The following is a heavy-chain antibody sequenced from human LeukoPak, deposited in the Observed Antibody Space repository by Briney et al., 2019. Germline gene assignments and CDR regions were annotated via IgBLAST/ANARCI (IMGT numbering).Heavy chain of an antibody. Sequence: ALRLSCAASGFTFSSYGMHWVRQAPGNGLEWAAVISYDGSNKYYADSVKGRFTISRDNSKNTLYLQMNSLRAEDTAVYYCAEVLYGYYYSWGQGTLVTVSS. J-gene: IGHJ4*02. D-gene: IGHD3-22*01. V-gene: IGHV3-30*03. CDR3: AEVLYGYYYS. CDR2: ISYDGSNK. CDR1: GFTFSSYG.